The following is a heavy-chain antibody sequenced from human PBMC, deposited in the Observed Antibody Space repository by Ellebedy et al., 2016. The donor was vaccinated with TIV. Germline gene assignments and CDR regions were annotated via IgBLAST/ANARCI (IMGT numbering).Heavy chain of an antibody. Sequence: ASVKVSXKASGGTFSSYAISWVRQAPGQGLEWMGIINPSGGSTSYAQKFQGRVTMTRDTSTSTVYMELSSLRSEDTAVYYCARDGGVPAATIDYWGQGTLVTVSS. CDR1: GGTFSSYA. V-gene: IGHV1-46*01. D-gene: IGHD2-2*01. J-gene: IGHJ4*02. CDR2: INPSGGST. CDR3: ARDGGVPAATIDY.